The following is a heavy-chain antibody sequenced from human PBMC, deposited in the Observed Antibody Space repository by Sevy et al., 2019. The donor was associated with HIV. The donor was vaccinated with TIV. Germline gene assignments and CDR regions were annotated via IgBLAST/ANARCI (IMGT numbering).Heavy chain of an antibody. V-gene: IGHV4-59*01. D-gene: IGHD4-4*01. CDR1: GGSISSYY. CDR3: AGNTVTTDDVFDY. CDR2: IYYSGST. Sequence: SETLSLTCTVSGGSISSYYWSWIRQPPGKGLEWIGYIYYSGSTNYNPSLKSRVTISVDTSKNQFSLKLSSVTAADTAVYYCAGNTVTTDDVFDYWSQGTLVTVSS. J-gene: IGHJ4*02.